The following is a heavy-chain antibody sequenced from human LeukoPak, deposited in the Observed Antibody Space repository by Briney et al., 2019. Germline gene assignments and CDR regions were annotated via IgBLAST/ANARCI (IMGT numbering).Heavy chain of an antibody. CDR2: ISSSSTYI. CDR1: GFTFSSYN. Sequence: GGSLRLSCAASGFTFSSYNMNWVRQAPGKGLEWVSSISSSSTYIYYADSVKGRFTISRDNAKNSLYLQMNSLRAEDTAVYYCARDPTPDGTDVWGQGTAVAVSS. V-gene: IGHV3-21*01. D-gene: IGHD2-2*01. CDR3: ARDPTPDGTDV. J-gene: IGHJ6*02.